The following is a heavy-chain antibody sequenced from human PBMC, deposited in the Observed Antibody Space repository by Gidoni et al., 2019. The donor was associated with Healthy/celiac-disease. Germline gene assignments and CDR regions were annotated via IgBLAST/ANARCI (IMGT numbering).Heavy chain of an antibody. J-gene: IGHJ4*02. CDR3: ARDLGYCSGGSCYPGYYFDY. V-gene: IGHV4-31*03. CDR2: IYYSGST. CDR1: GGSISRGGYY. D-gene: IGHD2-15*01. Sequence: QVQLQESGPGLVKPSQTLSLTCTVSGGSISRGGYYWSWIRQHPGKGLEWIGYIYYSGSTYYNPSLKSRVTISVDTSKNQFSLKLSSVTAADTAVYYCARDLGYCSGGSCYPGYYFDYWGQGTLVTVSS.